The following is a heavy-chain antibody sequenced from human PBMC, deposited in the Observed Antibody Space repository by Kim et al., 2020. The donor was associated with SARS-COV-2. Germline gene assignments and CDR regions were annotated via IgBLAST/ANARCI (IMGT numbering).Heavy chain of an antibody. CDR3: AKVGYDWSIDY. J-gene: IGHJ4*02. V-gene: IGHV3-74*01. Sequence: GGSLRLSCAASGFSFSNNWMYWVRQAPGKGLVWVSRIDNDGSITNYADSVKGRFIISRDNGKNTLYLQMMSLRAEDTAVYYCAKVGYDWSIDYWGQGTLVTVSS. D-gene: IGHD3-9*01. CDR1: GFSFSNNW. CDR2: IDNDGSIT.